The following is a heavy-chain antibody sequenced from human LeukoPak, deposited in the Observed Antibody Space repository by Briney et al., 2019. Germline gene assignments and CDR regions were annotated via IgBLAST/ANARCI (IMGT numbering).Heavy chain of an antibody. Sequence: SETLPLTCTVSGGSISSSSYYWGWIRQSPGRGLEWIGSIYYSGSTYYNPSLKSRVTISVDTSKNQFSLKLSSVTAADTAVYYCASPRADYGDDAFDYWGQGTLVTVSS. CDR3: ASPRADYGDDAFDY. J-gene: IGHJ4*02. CDR2: IYYSGST. D-gene: IGHD4-17*01. V-gene: IGHV4-39*01. CDR1: GGSISSSSYY.